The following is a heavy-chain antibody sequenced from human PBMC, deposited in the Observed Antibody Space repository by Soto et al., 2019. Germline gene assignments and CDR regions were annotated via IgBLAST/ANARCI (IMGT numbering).Heavy chain of an antibody. CDR1: GGTFSSYA. Sequence: SVKVSCKASGGTFSSYAISWVRQAPGQGLEWMGGIIPIFGTANYAQKFQGRVTITADESTSTAYMELSSLRSEDTAVYYCARDPRYYGSGSYYNYYYYGMDVWGQGTTVTVSS. J-gene: IGHJ6*02. V-gene: IGHV1-69*13. CDR3: ARDPRYYGSGSYYNYYYYGMDV. CDR2: IIPIFGTA. D-gene: IGHD3-10*01.